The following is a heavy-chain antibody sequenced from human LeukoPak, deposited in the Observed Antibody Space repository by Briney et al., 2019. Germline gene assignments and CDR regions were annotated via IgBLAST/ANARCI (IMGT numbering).Heavy chain of an antibody. D-gene: IGHD6-19*01. V-gene: IGHV4-59*01. Sequence: SETLSLTCTVSGGSISSYYWSWIRQPPGKGLEWIGYIYYSGSTNYNPSLKSRVTISVDTSKNQFSLKLSSVTAADTAVYYCARVRVSGVAVAYPQYFDYRGQGTLVTVSS. CDR1: GGSISSYY. CDR2: IYYSGST. J-gene: IGHJ4*02. CDR3: ARVRVSGVAVAYPQYFDY.